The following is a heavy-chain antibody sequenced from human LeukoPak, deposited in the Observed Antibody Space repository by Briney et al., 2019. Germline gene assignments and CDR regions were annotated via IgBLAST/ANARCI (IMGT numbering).Heavy chain of an antibody. CDR1: GASISGGTYY. V-gene: IGHV4-39*01. J-gene: IGHJ4*02. CDR2: IYYTGST. Sequence: SETLSLTCSVSGASISGGTYYWGWIRRPPGTGLEWIGGIYYTGSTYDNPSLKSRVTISVDTSKNQFSLKLSSVTAADTAVYYCARRGGSGRAFDYWGQGTLVTVSS. CDR3: ARRGGSGRAFDY. D-gene: IGHD1-26*01.